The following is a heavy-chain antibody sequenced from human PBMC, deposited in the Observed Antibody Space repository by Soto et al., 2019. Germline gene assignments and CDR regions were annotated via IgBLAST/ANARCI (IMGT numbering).Heavy chain of an antibody. CDR1: GVSVSSYY. CDR3: ARAMPDYSYPMDV. V-gene: IGHV4-4*07. CDR2: TYTSGRT. D-gene: IGHD2-2*01. Sequence: QVQLQESGPGLVKPSETLSLTCTGSGVSVSSYYWNWIRQPAGKGLEWIGRTYTSGRTNYNPSLESRITMSVDTSKNQFSLILSSVTAADTAVYFCARAMPDYSYPMDVWGQGTTFTVSS. J-gene: IGHJ6*02.